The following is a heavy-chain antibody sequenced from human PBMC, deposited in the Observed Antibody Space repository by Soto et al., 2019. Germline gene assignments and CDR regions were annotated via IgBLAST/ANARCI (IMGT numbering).Heavy chain of an antibody. D-gene: IGHD1-7*01. J-gene: IGHJ6*03. V-gene: IGHV6-1*01. CDR3: AGTTSHQWYYMDV. Sequence: SHTHSLTCAISGDSVPSNNAAWNWIRLSTSRGLEWLARTYYRSRWYNDYAVSVRSRITVNPDTSKNQFSLQLTSVTPEDTAVYYCAGTTSHQWYYMDVWGKGTTVTVSS. CDR2: TYYRSRWYN. CDR1: GDSVPSNNAA.